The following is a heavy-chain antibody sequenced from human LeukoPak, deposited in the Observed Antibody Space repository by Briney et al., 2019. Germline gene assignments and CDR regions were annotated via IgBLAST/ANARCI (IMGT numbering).Heavy chain of an antibody. Sequence: PSETLSLTCAVYGGSFSGYYWSWVRQPPGKGLEWIGEINHSGSTNYNPSLKSRVTISVDTSKNQFSLKLSSVTAADTAVCYCARTAHGNYYDSSGYYYGAGRFDYWGQGTLVTVSS. CDR3: ARTAHGNYYDSSGYYYGAGRFDY. V-gene: IGHV4-34*01. D-gene: IGHD3-22*01. CDR1: GGSFSGYY. CDR2: INHSGST. J-gene: IGHJ4*02.